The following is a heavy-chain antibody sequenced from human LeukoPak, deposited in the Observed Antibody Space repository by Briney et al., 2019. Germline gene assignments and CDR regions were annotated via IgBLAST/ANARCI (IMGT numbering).Heavy chain of an antibody. J-gene: IGHJ4*02. Sequence: AETLSLTCAVSGYSIRSGYNWGWIRQPPGKGLEWIGSISHSGSAYYNPSLKSRISISVDTSKNQFSLKLSSVTAADTAIYYCARAYYDNSGYYSLGYWGQGTLVIVSS. CDR1: GYSIRSGYN. V-gene: IGHV4-38-2*01. D-gene: IGHD3-22*01. CDR3: ARAYYDNSGYYSLGY. CDR2: ISHSGSA.